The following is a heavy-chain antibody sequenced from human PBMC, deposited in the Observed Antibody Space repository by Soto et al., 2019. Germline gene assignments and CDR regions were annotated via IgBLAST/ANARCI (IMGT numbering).Heavy chain of an antibody. CDR2: ISSSGSTI. CDR1: GFTFSDYY. Sequence: PGGSLRLSCAASGFTFSDYYMSWIRQAPGKGLEWVSYISSSGSTIYYADSVKGRFTISRDNAKNSLYLQMNSLRAEDTAVYYWARPYPNLDLFDPWGKGTLVTVAS. V-gene: IGHV3-11*01. J-gene: IGHJ5*02. CDR3: ARPYPNLDLFDP. D-gene: IGHD2-21*01.